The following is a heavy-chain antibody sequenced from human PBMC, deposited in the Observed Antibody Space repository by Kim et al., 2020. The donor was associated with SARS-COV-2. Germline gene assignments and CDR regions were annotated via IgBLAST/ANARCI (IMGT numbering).Heavy chain of an antibody. CDR3: ARDRCSGGSCYSGPFDY. J-gene: IGHJ4*02. V-gene: IGHV3-53*01. Sequence: VKGRCTIARDNSKNTLYLQMNSLRAEDTAVYYCARDRCSGGSCYSGPFDYWGQGTLVTVSS. D-gene: IGHD2-15*01.